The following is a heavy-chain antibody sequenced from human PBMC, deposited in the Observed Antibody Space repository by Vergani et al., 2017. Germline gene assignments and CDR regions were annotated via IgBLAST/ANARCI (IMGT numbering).Heavy chain of an antibody. J-gene: IGHJ3*02. CDR1: GFTFSSYA. V-gene: IGHV3-9*01. Sequence: EVQLVESGGGLIQPGGSLRLSCAASGFTFSSYAMSWVRQAPGKGLEWVSGISWNSGSIGYADSVKGRFTISRDNAKNSLYLQMNSLRAEDTALYYCAKDRGWNYVGDAFDIWGQGTMVTVSS. CDR3: AKDRGWNYVGDAFDI. D-gene: IGHD1-7*01. CDR2: ISWNSGSI.